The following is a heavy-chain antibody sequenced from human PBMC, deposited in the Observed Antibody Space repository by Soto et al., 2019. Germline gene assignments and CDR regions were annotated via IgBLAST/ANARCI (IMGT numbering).Heavy chain of an antibody. CDR1: GFTFSSYG. Sequence: QVQLVESGGGVVQPGRSLRLSCAASGFTFSSYGIHWVRQAPGKGLEWVAVIWYDGSNKYYADSVKGRFTISRDNSKNTLYLRMNSLRAEDTAVYYCASALYDSSAWDAFDIWGQGTMVTVSS. CDR2: IWYDGSNK. V-gene: IGHV3-33*01. CDR3: ASALYDSSAWDAFDI. D-gene: IGHD3-22*01. J-gene: IGHJ3*02.